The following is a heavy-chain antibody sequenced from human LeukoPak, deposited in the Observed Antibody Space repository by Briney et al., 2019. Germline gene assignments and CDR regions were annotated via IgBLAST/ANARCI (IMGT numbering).Heavy chain of an antibody. Sequence: PSETLSLTCAVYGGSFSGCYWSWIRQPPGKGLEWIGEINHSGSTNYNPSLKSRVTISVDTSKNQFSLKLSSVTAADTAVYYCARDLYSRRMNYYGSGSFFAYWGQGTLVTVSS. CDR2: INHSGST. J-gene: IGHJ4*02. CDR1: GGSFSGCY. D-gene: IGHD3-10*01. CDR3: ARDLYSRRMNYYGSGSFFAY. V-gene: IGHV4-34*01.